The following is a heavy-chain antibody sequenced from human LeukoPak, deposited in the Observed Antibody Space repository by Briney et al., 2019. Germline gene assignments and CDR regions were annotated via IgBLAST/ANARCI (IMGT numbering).Heavy chain of an antibody. CDR2: MNPDSGNT. CDR1: GYTFTIYD. CDR3: AVHLPGDYLDR. Sequence: GASVKVSCKASGYTFTIYDINWVGQPAGQGLEWMGWMNPDSGNTDFAQKFQDRVTMTRNTSISTAYMELSSLTSEDTAVYYCAVHLPGDYLDRWGEGSLVTVSS. D-gene: IGHD2-8*02. J-gene: IGHJ4*02. V-gene: IGHV1-8*01.